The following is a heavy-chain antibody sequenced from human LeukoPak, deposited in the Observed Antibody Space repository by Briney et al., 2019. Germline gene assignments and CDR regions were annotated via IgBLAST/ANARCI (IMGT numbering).Heavy chain of an antibody. D-gene: IGHD3-22*01. Sequence: PGGSLRLSCAASGFTFSSWSMNWVRQAPGKGLEWVSSISSTSTYIFYADSVKGRFTISRDNAKSSLYLQMNSLRPEDTAVYYCARKMDYYDSSVHYEEDYWGQETLVTVSS. CDR3: ARKMDYYDSSVHYEEDY. J-gene: IGHJ4*02. V-gene: IGHV3-21*01. CDR2: ISSTSTYI. CDR1: GFTFSSWS.